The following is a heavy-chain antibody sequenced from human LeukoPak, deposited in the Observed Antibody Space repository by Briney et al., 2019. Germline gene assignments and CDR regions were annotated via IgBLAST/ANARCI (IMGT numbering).Heavy chain of an antibody. CDR3: ASYNGPPYYFDY. CDR2: INPSGGST. D-gene: IGHD1-14*01. J-gene: IGHJ4*02. Sequence: GASVKISCKASGYTFANYCIHLVRQAPGQGLEWMGLINPSGGSTNYARKFQGRVTMTRDTSTSTVYMELSSLRSEDTAVYYCASYNGPPYYFDYWGQGTLVTVSS. V-gene: IGHV1-46*01. CDR1: GYTFANYC.